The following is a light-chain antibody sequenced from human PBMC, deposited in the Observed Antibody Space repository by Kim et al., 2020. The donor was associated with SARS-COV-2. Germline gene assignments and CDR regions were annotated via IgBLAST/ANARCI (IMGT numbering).Light chain of an antibody. CDR1: SLRHYY. CDR2: GKN. J-gene: IGLJ2*01. V-gene: IGLV3-19*01. Sequence: SSELTQDPAVSVALGQTVSITCQGDSLRHYYVSWYQRRPGQAPILVIYGKNNRPSGIPDRLSGSISGNTASLTITGAQAEDETDYYCQSRDSSGQVVFGGGTKLTVL. CDR3: QSRDSSGQVV.